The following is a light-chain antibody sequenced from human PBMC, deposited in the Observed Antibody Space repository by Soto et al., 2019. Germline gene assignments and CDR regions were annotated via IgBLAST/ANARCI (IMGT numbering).Light chain of an antibody. Sequence: EIVLTQSPATLSLSPGERATLSCRASQSVSSYLAWYQQKPGQAPRLLIYGASSRATGIPDRFSGSGSGTDFTLTISRLQSEDFAVYYCQQYNNWPPTWTFGQGTKVDIK. V-gene: IGKV3D-15*01. CDR3: QQYNNWPPTWT. CDR1: QSVSSY. CDR2: GAS. J-gene: IGKJ1*01.